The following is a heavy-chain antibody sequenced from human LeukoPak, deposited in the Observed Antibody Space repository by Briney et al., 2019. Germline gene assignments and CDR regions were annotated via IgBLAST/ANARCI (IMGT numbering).Heavy chain of an antibody. CDR3: ARAIIAVASNFDY. D-gene: IGHD6-19*01. V-gene: IGHV3-23*01. CDR1: GFTFSSYA. CDR2: ISGSGGST. Sequence: GGSLRLSCAASGFTFSSYAMSWVRQAPGKGLEWVSTISGSGGSTYYADSVKGRFTISRDNSKNTLYLQMNSLRAEDTAVYYCARAIIAVASNFDYWGQGTLVTVSS. J-gene: IGHJ4*02.